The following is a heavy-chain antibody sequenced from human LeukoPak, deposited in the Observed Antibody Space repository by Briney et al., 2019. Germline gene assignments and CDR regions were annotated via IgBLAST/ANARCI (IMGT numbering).Heavy chain of an antibody. V-gene: IGHV1-8*03. Sequence: GASVKVSCKASGYTFTSYDINWVRQATGQGLEWMGWMNPNSGNTGYAQKFQGRVTITRDTSISTAYMELSSPRSEDTAVYYCARAEPYDYVWGSYRLYWFDPWGQGTLVTVSS. CDR2: MNPNSGNT. CDR3: ARAEPYDYVWGSYRLYWFDP. CDR1: GYTFTSYD. D-gene: IGHD3-16*02. J-gene: IGHJ5*02.